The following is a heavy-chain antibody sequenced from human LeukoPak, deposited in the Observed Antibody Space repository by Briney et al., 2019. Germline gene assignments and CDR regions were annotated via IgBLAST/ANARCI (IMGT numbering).Heavy chain of an antibody. CDR3: VKDLLPGYSSGWSMNY. D-gene: IGHD6-19*01. J-gene: IGHJ4*02. V-gene: IGHV3-64D*06. Sequence: GGSLRLSCSASGFTFSSYAMHWVRQAPGKGLEYVSDISSNGGSTYYADSVKGRFTISRDNSKNTLYLQMSSLRAEDTAVYYCVKDLLPGYSSGWSMNYWGQGTLVTVSS. CDR1: GFTFSSYA. CDR2: ISSNGGST.